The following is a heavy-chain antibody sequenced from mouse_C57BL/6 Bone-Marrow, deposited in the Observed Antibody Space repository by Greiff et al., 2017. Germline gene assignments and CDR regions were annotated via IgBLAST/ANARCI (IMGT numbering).Heavy chain of an antibody. D-gene: IGHD1-1*01. CDR3: ARSRSYYYGSSLFDY. V-gene: IGHV1-20*01. J-gene: IGHJ2*01. CDR2: INPYNGDT. Sequence: DVKLVESGPELVKPGDSVKISCKASGYSFTGYFMNWVMQSHGKSLEWIGRINPYNGDTFYNQKFKGKATLTVDKSSSTAHMELRSLTSEDSAVYYCARSRSYYYGSSLFDYWGQGTTLTVSS. CDR1: GYSFTGYF.